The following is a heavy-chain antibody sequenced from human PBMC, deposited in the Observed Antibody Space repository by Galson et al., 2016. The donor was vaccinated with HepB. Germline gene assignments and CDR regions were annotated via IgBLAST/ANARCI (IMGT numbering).Heavy chain of an antibody. CDR2: VSDTGST. CDR3: ARPKGSWSGFYRDYGMDV. Sequence: SETLSLTCSVSGATISTFYWSWIRQPPGEGLEWIGFVSDTGSTKYNPYLKSRATISVDSSKNHLSLNLTSVTAADTAVYYCARPKGSWSGFYRDYGMDVWGQGTTVTVSS. D-gene: IGHD3-3*01. V-gene: IGHV4-59*01. CDR1: GATISTFY. J-gene: IGHJ6*02.